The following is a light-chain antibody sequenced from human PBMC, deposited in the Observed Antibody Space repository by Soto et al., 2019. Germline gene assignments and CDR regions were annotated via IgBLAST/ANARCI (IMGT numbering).Light chain of an antibody. Sequence: SVLTQPASVSGSPGQSITISCTGTSTDIGDSKYVSWYQQSPGKTPKLVIYDVNNRPSGISSRFSGSKSGNMASLTISGLQAEDEADYYCSAFTTTRTLFGGGTKLTVL. J-gene: IGLJ2*01. V-gene: IGLV2-14*01. CDR1: STDIGDSKY. CDR2: DVN. CDR3: SAFTTTRTL.